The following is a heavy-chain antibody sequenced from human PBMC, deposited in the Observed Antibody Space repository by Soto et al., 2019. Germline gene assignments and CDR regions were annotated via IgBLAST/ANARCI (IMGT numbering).Heavy chain of an antibody. CDR3: ARGGIHPRFLEWLPVTLDV. D-gene: IGHD3-3*01. CDR1: GYTFTSYY. CDR2: INPSGGST. V-gene: IGHV1-46*01. J-gene: IGHJ6*02. Sequence: ASVKVSCKASGYTFTSYYMHWVRQAPGQGLEWMGIINPSGGSTSYAQKFQGRVTMTRDTSTSTVYMELSSLRSEDTAVYYCARGGIHPRFLEWLPVTLDVWGQGTTVTVTS.